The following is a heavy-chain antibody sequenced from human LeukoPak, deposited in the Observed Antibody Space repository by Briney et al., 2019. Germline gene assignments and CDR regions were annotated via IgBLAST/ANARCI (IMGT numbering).Heavy chain of an antibody. V-gene: IGHV1-46*01. J-gene: IGHJ4*02. CDR3: ARETEAAGKVFDY. Sequence: ASVKVSCTASGYTFTNYLMHWVRQAPGQGFEWMGVINPRSGVTRYAQKFQGRLTITRDTSTSTVYMELNSLTSDDPAIYYCARETEAAGKVFDYWGQGSLVTVSS. CDR2: INPRSGVT. D-gene: IGHD6-13*01. CDR1: GYTFTNYL.